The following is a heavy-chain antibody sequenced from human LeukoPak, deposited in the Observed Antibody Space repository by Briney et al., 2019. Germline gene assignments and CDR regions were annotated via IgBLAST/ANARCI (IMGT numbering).Heavy chain of an antibody. V-gene: IGHV1-69-2*01. J-gene: IGHJ4*02. D-gene: IGHD2-8*01. Sequence: ASVKLSCKASGYTFIHYHMHWVRQASGKALECMGRVDPEDGRTIYAERFRDRVTITADRSTDTVYLEVTRLNSDDTAVYFCATVAMLSTAFYFDHWGQGTLVTVSS. CDR3: ATVAMLSTAFYFDH. CDR2: VDPEDGRT. CDR1: GYTFIHYH.